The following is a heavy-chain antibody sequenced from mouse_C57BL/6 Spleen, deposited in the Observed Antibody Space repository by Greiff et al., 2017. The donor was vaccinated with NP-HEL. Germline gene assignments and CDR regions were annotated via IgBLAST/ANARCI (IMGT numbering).Heavy chain of an antibody. CDR2: ISSGGDYI. J-gene: IGHJ1*03. CDR3: TSNSYWYFDV. CDR1: GFTFSSYA. V-gene: IGHV5-9-1*02. D-gene: IGHD1-3*01. Sequence: VESGEGLVKPGGSLKLSCAASGFTFSSYAMSWVRQTPEKRLEWVAYISSGGDYIYYADTVQGRFTISRDNARNTLYLQMSSVKSEDTAMYYCTSNSYWYFDVWGTGTTVTVSS.